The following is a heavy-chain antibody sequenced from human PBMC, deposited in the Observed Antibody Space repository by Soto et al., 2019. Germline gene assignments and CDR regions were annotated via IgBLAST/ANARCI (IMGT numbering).Heavy chain of an antibody. J-gene: IGHJ3*02. CDR1: GYNFTSYG. V-gene: IGHV1-18*01. CDR2: ISPHNDRT. D-gene: IGHD6-19*01. Sequence: ASVKVSCKASGYNFTSYGISWVRQAPGQGLEWMGWISPHNDRTKYARRFQDRVPMTTETPTSTVYMELGSLRSDDTAVYYCARDLYYSSGRYFDHDAFDIWGQGTVVTVSS. CDR3: ARDLYYSSGRYFDHDAFDI.